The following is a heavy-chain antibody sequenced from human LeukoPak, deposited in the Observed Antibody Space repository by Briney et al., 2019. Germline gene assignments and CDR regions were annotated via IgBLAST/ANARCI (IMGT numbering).Heavy chain of an antibody. D-gene: IGHD3-16*01. J-gene: IGHJ5*02. CDR1: GRFLSSGGYY. CDR3: ALWESIDWFAP. V-gene: IGHV4-31*03. Sequence: SETLSRTCTVSGRFLSSGGYYWSWIRQHPGKGLEWIGYIYYSGSTYYNPSLKSRVIISVDTSKNQFSLKLSSVTAADTAVYYSALWESIDWFAPWGQGTLVTVSS. CDR2: IYYSGST.